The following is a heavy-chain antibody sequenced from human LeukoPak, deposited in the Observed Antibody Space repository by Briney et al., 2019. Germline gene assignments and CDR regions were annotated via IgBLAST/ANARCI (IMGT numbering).Heavy chain of an antibody. Sequence: GASVKVSCKASGYTFTGFYMHWVRQAPGQGLEWMGWINPNSGDTNYVQKFQGRLTMTTDASTSTSYMELRSLGSDDTAVYYCARDVGSGDGHNLDSWGHGTLVTVSS. CDR2: INPNSGDT. V-gene: IGHV1-2*02. J-gene: IGHJ5*01. D-gene: IGHD5-24*01. CDR3: ARDVGSGDGHNLDS. CDR1: GYTFTGFY.